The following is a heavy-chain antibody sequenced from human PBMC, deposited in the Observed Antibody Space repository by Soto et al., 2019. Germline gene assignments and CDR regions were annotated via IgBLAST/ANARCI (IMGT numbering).Heavy chain of an antibody. D-gene: IGHD6-19*01. J-gene: IGHJ4*02. CDR1: GYTFTSYG. CDR3: ARELGVGLVVY. CDR2: ISPYNGNT. Sequence: QVKLMQSGAEVKKPGPPVKVSCKASGYTFTSYGISAVRQAPGQGIEWMGRISPYNGNTKYAQKLQGRDTMTTDTSTSTASLVLSSLRSDDTAVYSCARELGVGLVVYWGQASMVT. V-gene: IGHV1-18*01.